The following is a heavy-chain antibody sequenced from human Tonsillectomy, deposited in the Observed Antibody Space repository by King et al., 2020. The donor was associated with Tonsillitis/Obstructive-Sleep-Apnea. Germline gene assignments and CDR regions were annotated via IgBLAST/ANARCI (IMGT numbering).Heavy chain of an antibody. J-gene: IGHJ4*02. CDR1: GFTFSSYA. V-gene: IGHV3-64D*06. D-gene: IGHD5-24*01. CDR2: ISSNGGST. Sequence: VHLVESGGGLVQPGGSLRLSCSASGFTFSSYAMHWVRQAPGKGLEYVSAISSNGGSTYYADSVKGRFTISRDNSKNTLYLQMSSLRAEDTAVYYCGTGGDGYNGGGPFDYWGQGTLVTVSS. CDR3: GTGGDGYNGGGPFDY.